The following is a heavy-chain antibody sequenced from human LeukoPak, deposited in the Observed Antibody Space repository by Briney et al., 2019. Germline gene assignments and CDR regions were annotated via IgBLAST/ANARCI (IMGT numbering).Heavy chain of an antibody. CDR2: IIPILGIA. CDR3: ARDPPVEVATNDY. V-gene: IGHV1-69*04. J-gene: IGHJ4*02. CDR1: GGTFISYT. D-gene: IGHD5-24*01. Sequence: GSSVKVSCKASGGTFISYTISWVRQAPGQGLEWMGRIIPILGIANYAQKFQGRVSITADKSTSTAYMELSSLRSEDTAVYYCARDPPVEVATNDYWGQGTLVTVSS.